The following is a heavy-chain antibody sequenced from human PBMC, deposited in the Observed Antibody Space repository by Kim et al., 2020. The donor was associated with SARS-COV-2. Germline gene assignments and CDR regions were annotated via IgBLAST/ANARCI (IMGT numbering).Heavy chain of an antibody. J-gene: IGHJ4*02. V-gene: IGHV1-18*04. CDR3: ARPSSLVRFGAQPGGVFDY. Sequence: ASVKVSCKASGYTFTSHGISWVRQAPGQGLEWMGWISAYNGDTNYAQKLQGRLTMTTDTSTSTAYMELRSLTSDDTAVYYCARPSSLVRFGAQPGGVFDYWGQGTLVTVSS. CDR1: GYTFTSHG. CDR2: ISAYNGDT. D-gene: IGHD3-10*01.